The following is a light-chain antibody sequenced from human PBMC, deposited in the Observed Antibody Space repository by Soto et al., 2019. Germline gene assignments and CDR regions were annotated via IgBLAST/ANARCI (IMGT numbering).Light chain of an antibody. CDR2: AAS. V-gene: IGKV1-12*02. Sequence: DIQMTQSPSSVSASVGDRVTITCRASQGIITYLAWYQQKPGEAPKLLISAASSLQSWVPSRFSGSGSRTDFTLTINSLLPEDFATYYCQQTNTFPFTFGGGTKVEIK. J-gene: IGKJ4*01. CDR1: QGIITY. CDR3: QQTNTFPFT.